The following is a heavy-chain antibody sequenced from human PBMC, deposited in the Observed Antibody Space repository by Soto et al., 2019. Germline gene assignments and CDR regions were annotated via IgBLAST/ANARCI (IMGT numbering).Heavy chain of an antibody. CDR3: ASPKIAFYNWFDP. V-gene: IGHV4-34*01. J-gene: IGHJ5*02. Sequence: PSETLSLTCAVYGGSFSGYYWSWIRQPPGKGLEWIGSIYYSGSTYYNPSLKSRVTISVDTSKNQLSLKLSSVTAADTAVYYCASPKIAFYNWFDPWGQGTLVTVSS. D-gene: IGHD3-3*02. CDR2: IYYSGST. CDR1: GGSFSGYY.